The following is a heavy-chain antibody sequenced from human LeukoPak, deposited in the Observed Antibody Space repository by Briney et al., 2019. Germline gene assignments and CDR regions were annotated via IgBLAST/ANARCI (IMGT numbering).Heavy chain of an antibody. V-gene: IGHV3-64D*09. J-gene: IGHJ4*02. CDR2: ISSNGGST. D-gene: IGHD1-14*01. CDR3: VKITSVTGGDC. Sequence: GGSLRLSCSASGFTFSSYAMHWVRQAPGKGLEYVSAISSNGGSTYYADSVKGRFTISRDNSKNTLYLQMSSLRAEDTAVYYCVKITSVTGGDCWGQGTRLTVSS. CDR1: GFTFSSYA.